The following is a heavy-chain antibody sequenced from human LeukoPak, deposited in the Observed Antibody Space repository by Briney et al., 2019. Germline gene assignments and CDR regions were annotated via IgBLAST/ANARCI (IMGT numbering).Heavy chain of an antibody. CDR3: ARHREYGSGSYAFDL. J-gene: IGHJ3*01. D-gene: IGHD3-10*01. V-gene: IGHV3-21*01. CDR2: ISSSSSYI. CDR1: GFTFSSYS. Sequence: PGGSLRLSCAASGFTFSSYSMNWVRQAPGKGLKWVSSISSSSSYIYYADSVKGRFTISRDNAKNSLYLQMNNLRVEDTAVYYCARHREYGSGSYAFDLWGQGTMVTVSS.